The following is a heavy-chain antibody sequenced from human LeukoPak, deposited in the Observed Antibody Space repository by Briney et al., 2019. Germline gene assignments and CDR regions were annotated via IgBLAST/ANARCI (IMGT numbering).Heavy chain of an antibody. CDR2: ISSSSSYI. V-gene: IGHV3-21*01. Sequence: PGGSLRLSCAASGFTFSSYSMNWVRQAPGKGLEWVSSISSSSSYIYYADSVKGRFTISRDNAKNSLYLQMNSLRAEDTAVYYCARGVYCSSTSCVRTGLDPWGQGTLVPVSS. CDR3: ARGVYCSSTSCVRTGLDP. CDR1: GFTFSSYS. J-gene: IGHJ5*02. D-gene: IGHD2-2*01.